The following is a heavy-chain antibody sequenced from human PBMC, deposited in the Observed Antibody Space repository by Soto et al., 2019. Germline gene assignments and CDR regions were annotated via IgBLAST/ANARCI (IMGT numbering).Heavy chain of an antibody. J-gene: IGHJ4*02. V-gene: IGHV4-30-4*01. Sequence: QVQLQESGPGLVKPSQTLSLTCTVSGSSISDEYHWTWIRQSPAKGLEWIGYISYTGTTYYNPSLKSRVTISGDTSKNQFSRRMASVTAADTAVYYCARQPTVTTTRRFFDSWGQGSLVTVS. CDR1: GSSISDEYH. CDR3: ARQPTVTTTRRFFDS. D-gene: IGHD4-17*01. CDR2: ISYTGTT.